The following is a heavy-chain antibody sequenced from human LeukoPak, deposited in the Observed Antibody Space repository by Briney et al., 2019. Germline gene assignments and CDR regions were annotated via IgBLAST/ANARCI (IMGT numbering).Heavy chain of an antibody. V-gene: IGHV1-69*05. D-gene: IGHD6-19*01. CDR3: ARGSGIAVAGTEDYYMDV. CDR2: IITIFGTA. CDR1: GGTFSSYA. Sequence: SVKVSCKASGGTFSSYAISWGRQAPGQGLDRMGGIITIFGTANYAQKFQGRVTITTDESTSTAYMELSSLRSEDTAVYYCARGSGIAVAGTEDYYMDVWGKGTTVTVSS. J-gene: IGHJ6*03.